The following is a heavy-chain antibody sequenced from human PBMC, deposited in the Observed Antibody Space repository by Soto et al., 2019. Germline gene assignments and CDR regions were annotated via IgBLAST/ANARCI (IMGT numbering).Heavy chain of an antibody. Sequence: GSLRLSCVASGFRFTSYWMSWVRQAPGKGLEWVANIKGDGSEKRYVDSVKGRLTISRDNAKNSVYRQMNSLRVEDTALYYCGRDEVRNGMDVWGQGTTVTASS. CDR2: IKGDGSEK. CDR1: GFRFTSYW. CDR3: GRDEVRNGMDV. J-gene: IGHJ6*02. V-gene: IGHV3-7*01.